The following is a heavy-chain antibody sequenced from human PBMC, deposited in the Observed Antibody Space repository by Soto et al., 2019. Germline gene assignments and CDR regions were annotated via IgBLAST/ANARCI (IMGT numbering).Heavy chain of an antibody. J-gene: IGHJ4*02. Sequence: QVQLVQSGAEVKKPGASVKVSCKASGYTFTSYYIHWVRQAPGQGLEWMGIINPSGGSTNYAQKFQGRVTMTRDTSTSTVYMELSSLRSEDTAVYYCARGGVPFNHNPSFDYWGQGTLVTVSS. D-gene: IGHD3-3*01. CDR1: GYTFTSYY. CDR3: ARGGVPFNHNPSFDY. V-gene: IGHV1-46*03. CDR2: INPSGGST.